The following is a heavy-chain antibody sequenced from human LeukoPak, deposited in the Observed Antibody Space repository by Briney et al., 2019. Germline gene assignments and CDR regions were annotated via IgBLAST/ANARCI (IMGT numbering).Heavy chain of an antibody. V-gene: IGHV4-59*01. Sequence: SETLSLTCTVSGGSISSYYWSWIRQPPGKGLEWIGYIYYSGSTNYNPSLKSRVTISVDTSKNQFSLKLSSVTAADTAVYYCARAIGEWFYYFDYWGQGTLVTVSS. CDR3: ARAIGEWFYYFDY. CDR2: IYYSGST. J-gene: IGHJ4*02. D-gene: IGHD3-3*01. CDR1: GGSISSYY.